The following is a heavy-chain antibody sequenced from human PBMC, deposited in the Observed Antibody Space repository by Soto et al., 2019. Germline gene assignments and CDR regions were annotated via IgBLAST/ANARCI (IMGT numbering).Heavy chain of an antibody. CDR1: GGSISSYY. D-gene: IGHD3-10*01. Sequence: SETLSLTCTVSGGSISSYYWSWIRQPPGKGLEWIGYIYYSGSTNYNPSLKSRVTISVDTSKNQFSPQLNSVTPEDTAVYYCARKTTSMAFDYWGQGTLVTVSS. CDR2: IYYSGST. V-gene: IGHV4-59*12. J-gene: IGHJ4*02. CDR3: ARKTTSMAFDY.